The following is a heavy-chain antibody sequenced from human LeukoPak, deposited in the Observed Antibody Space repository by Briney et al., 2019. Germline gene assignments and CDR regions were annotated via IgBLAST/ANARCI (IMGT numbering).Heavy chain of an antibody. CDR1: GGSFSSFY. V-gene: IGHV4-59*01. D-gene: IGHD3-16*01. Sequence: SETLSLTYTVFGGSFSSFYWSWVRQPPGKGLEWIGYIYYTGSANYNPSLKSRVTILVDTSKNQFSLKLTSVTAADTAVYYCAAIMGGGTGYFDYWGQGTLVTVSS. CDR2: IYYTGSA. J-gene: IGHJ4*02. CDR3: AAIMGGGTGYFDY.